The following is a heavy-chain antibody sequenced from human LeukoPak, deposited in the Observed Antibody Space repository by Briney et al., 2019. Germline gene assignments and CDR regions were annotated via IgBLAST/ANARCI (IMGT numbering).Heavy chain of an antibody. V-gene: IGHV3-21*01. J-gene: IGHJ4*02. CDR1: GFTFSSYS. CDR3: ARDIITVSTFERAFDY. Sequence: GGSLRLSCAASGFTFSSYSMNWVRQAPGKGLEWVSSISSSSSYIYYADSVKGRFTISRDNAKNSLYLQMNSLRAEDTAVYYCARDIITVSTFERAFDYWGQGTLVTVSS. D-gene: IGHD4-17*01. CDR2: ISSSSSYI.